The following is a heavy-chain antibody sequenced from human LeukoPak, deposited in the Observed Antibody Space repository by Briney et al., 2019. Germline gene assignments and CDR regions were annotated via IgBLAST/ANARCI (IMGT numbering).Heavy chain of an antibody. Sequence: PSETLSLTCAVYGGSFSSYYWSWIRQPAGKGLEWIGRIYTSGSTNYNPSLKSRVTMSVDTSKNQLSLILSSVTAADTAVYYCARQQLAGGYYYYAMDVWGQGTTVTVSS. CDR2: IYTSGST. V-gene: IGHV4-59*10. CDR3: ARQQLAGGYYYYAMDV. CDR1: GGSFSSYY. D-gene: IGHD6-13*01. J-gene: IGHJ6*02.